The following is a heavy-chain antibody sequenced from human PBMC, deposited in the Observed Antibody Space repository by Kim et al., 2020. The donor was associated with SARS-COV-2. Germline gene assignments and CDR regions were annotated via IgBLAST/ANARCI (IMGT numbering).Heavy chain of an antibody. D-gene: IGHD3-10*01. J-gene: IGHJ4*02. CDR2: IGGSGGST. V-gene: IGHV3-23*01. Sequence: GGSLRLSCAASGFTFSSYVMSWVRQAPGKGLEWVSGIGGSGGSTYYADSVKGRFTISRDNSKNTLYLQMNSLRAEDTAVYYCAKGVRGLIRVFDYWGQGTLVTVSS. CDR3: AKGVRGLIRVFDY. CDR1: GFTFSSYV.